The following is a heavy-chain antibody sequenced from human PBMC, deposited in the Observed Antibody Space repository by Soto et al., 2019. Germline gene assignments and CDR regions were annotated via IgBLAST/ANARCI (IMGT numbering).Heavy chain of an antibody. J-gene: IGHJ4*02. Sequence: PGGSLRLSCSACGVSVCIYAMHWFRQAQGKGLEYVSAMSSNGGSTYYADSVKGRFTTSRDNSKNTLYLQMSSLRAEDTAVYYCVKDIGWNGYNYGYFDYWGQGTLVTVSS. CDR3: VKDIGWNGYNYGYFDY. CDR1: GVSVCIYA. CDR2: MSSNGGST. D-gene: IGHD5-12*01. V-gene: IGHV3-64D*06.